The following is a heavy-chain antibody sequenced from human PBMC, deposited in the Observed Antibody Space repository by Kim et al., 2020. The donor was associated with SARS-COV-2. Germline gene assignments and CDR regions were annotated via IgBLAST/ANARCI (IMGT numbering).Heavy chain of an antibody. J-gene: IGHJ6*02. CDR2: IYSGGST. CDR1: GFTVSSNY. V-gene: IGHV3-53*01. D-gene: IGHD3-9*01. Sequence: GGSLRLSCAASGFTVSSNYMSWVRQAPGKGLEWVSVIYSGGSTYYADSVKGRFTISRDNSKNTQYLQMNSLRAEDTAVYYCARNDILTGYYYYYGMDVWGQGTTVTVSS. CDR3: ARNDILTGYYYYYGMDV.